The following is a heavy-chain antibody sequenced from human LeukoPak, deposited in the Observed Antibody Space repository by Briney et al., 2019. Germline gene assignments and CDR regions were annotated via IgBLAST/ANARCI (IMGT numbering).Heavy chain of an antibody. CDR3: ARAYLVLPSGY. V-gene: IGHV1-2*04. D-gene: IGHD2-2*01. J-gene: IGHJ4*02. CDR2: INPNSGGT. Sequence: ASVKVSCKASGYTFTGYYMHWVRQAPGQGLEWMGWINPNSGGTNYAQKFQGWVTMTRDTSISTAYMELSRLRSEDTAVYYCARAYLVLPSGYWGQGTLVTVSS. CDR1: GYTFTGYY.